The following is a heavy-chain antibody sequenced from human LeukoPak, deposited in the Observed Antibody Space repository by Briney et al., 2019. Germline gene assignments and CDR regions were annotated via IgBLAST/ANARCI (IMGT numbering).Heavy chain of an antibody. D-gene: IGHD2-2*01. CDR1: DYSIRSGGYS. CDR2: IYNSGRT. J-gene: IGHJ6*03. V-gene: IGHV4-30-2*03. Sequence: PSETLSHACAVSDYSIRSGGYSWNWIRQPPGKGLERIGYIYNSGRTNYNPSLKSRVTISVDMSKNQFSLKLSSVTAADTAVYYCARHRNRYCSSTSCSGGYYMDVWGKGTTVTISS. CDR3: ARHRNRYCSSTSCSGGYYMDV.